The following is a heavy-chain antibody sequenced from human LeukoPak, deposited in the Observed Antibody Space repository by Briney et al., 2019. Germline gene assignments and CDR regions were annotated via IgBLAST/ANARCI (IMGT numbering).Heavy chain of an antibody. CDR2: IYYSGST. D-gene: IGHD3-3*01. CDR1: GGSISSYY. V-gene: IGHV4-59*01. Sequence: NPSETLSLTCTVSGGSISSYYWSWIRQPPGKGLEWIGYIYYSGSTNYNPSLKSRVTISVDTSKNQFSLKLSSVTAADTAVYYCARGVQVWSGYHNWFDLWGQGTLVTVSS. J-gene: IGHJ5*02. CDR3: ARGVQVWSGYHNWFDL.